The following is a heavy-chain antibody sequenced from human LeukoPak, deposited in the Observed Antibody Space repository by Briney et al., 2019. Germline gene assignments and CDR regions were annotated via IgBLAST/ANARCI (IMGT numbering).Heavy chain of an antibody. CDR1: GGSIRSSSYY. D-gene: IGHD4-17*01. V-gene: IGHV4-39*07. Sequence: SETLSLTCTVSGGSIRSSSYYWGWIRQPPGKGLEWIVNIYYSGNIYYNPSLKSRFTISVDTSKNQFSLNPRSVTAADAAVYYCASMTTVTYNWCDPWGQGTLVTVSS. J-gene: IGHJ5*02. CDR3: ASMTTVTYNWCDP. CDR2: IYYSGNI.